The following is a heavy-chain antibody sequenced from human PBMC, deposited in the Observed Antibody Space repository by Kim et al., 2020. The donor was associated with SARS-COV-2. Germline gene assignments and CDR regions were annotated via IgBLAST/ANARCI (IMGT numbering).Heavy chain of an antibody. CDR2: INHSGST. D-gene: IGHD3-22*01. CDR3: ARVFISYYYDSSGQRKYFQH. J-gene: IGHJ1*01. V-gene: IGHV4-34*01. Sequence: SETLSLTCAVYGGSFSGYYWSWIRQPPGKGLEWIGEINHSGSTNYNPSLKSRVTISVDTSKNQFSLKLSSVTAADTAVYYCARVFISYYYDSSGQRKYFQHWGQVTLVTVSS. CDR1: GGSFSGYY.